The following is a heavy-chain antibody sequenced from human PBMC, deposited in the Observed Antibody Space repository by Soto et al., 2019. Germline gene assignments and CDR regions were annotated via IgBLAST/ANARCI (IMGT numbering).Heavy chain of an antibody. CDR3: ARDWRGAEGFDP. Sequence: QVPLVQSGTEVKKPGASVKVSCKASGYTFNNYGFSWVRQAPGQGLEWVGWIGTHNGDTTYAQSFQGRVTMTIDISTTTSYMELTSLTFDDTAVYFCARDWRGAEGFDPWGQGTLVIVSS. CDR1: GYTFNNYG. J-gene: IGHJ5*02. CDR2: IGTHNGDT. D-gene: IGHD3-3*01. V-gene: IGHV1-18*01.